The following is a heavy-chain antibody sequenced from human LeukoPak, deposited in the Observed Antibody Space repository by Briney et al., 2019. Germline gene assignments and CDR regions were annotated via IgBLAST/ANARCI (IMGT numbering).Heavy chain of an antibody. CDR1: GFTFSRYT. Sequence: QSGGSLRLSCAASGFTFSRYTMHWVRQAPGKGLEWVAVISYDGTNKFYADSVKGRFTISRDDSKNTLYLQMNSLRDEDTAVYYCARDDRNGLDPWGQGTLVIVSS. V-gene: IGHV3-30-3*01. J-gene: IGHJ5*02. D-gene: IGHD1-14*01. CDR3: ARDDRNGLDP. CDR2: ISYDGTNK.